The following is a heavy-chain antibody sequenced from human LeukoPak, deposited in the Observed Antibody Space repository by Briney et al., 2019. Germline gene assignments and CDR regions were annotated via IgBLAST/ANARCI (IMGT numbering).Heavy chain of an antibody. D-gene: IGHD3-3*01. CDR2: IIPILGIA. J-gene: IGHJ6*02. CDR1: GGTFSSYA. V-gene: IGHV1-69*04. Sequence: SVKVSCKASGGTFSSYAISWVRQAPGQGLEWMGRIIPILGIANYAQKFQGRVTITADKSTSTAYMEPSSLRSEDTAVYYCARVSYDFWSGYPNYYGMDVWGQGTTVTVSS. CDR3: ARVSYDFWSGYPNYYGMDV.